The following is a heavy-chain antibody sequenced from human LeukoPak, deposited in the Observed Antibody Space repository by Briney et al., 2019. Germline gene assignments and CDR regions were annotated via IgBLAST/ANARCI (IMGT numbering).Heavy chain of an antibody. CDR3: ARGVGLTQGGAFDY. J-gene: IGHJ4*02. V-gene: IGHV4-4*09. CDR2: IYHSGST. D-gene: IGHD3-16*01. CDR1: GGSISSYY. Sequence: KASETLSLTCTVSGGSISSYYWSWIRQPPGKGLEWIGSIYHSGSTHYNSSLKSRVTISVDTSKNQLSLKLSSVTAADTAIYYCARGVGLTQGGAFDYWGQGTLVTVSS.